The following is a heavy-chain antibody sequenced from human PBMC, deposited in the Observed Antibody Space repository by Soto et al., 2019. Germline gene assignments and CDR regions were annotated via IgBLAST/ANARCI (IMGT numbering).Heavy chain of an antibody. V-gene: IGHV1-8*02. CDR2: ISPYNGNT. CDR3: AREVSYWFDP. J-gene: IGHJ5*02. CDR1: GYTFTSYA. D-gene: IGHD2-8*01. Sequence: GASVKVSCKASGYTFTSYAISWVRQAPGQGLEWMGWISPYNGNTGYAQKFQGRVTMTRNTSISTAYMELSSLRSEDTAVYYCAREVSYWFDPWGQGTLVTVSS.